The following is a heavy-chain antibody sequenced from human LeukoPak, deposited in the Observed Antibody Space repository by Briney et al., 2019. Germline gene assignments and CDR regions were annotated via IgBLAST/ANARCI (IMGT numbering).Heavy chain of an antibody. CDR2: IGTAGDT. D-gene: IGHD3-9*01. CDR3: ARDSRPYDILTGYPPHDY. Sequence: GGSLRLSCAASGFTFSDYDMHWVRQATGKGLEWVSAIGTAGDTYYTGSVKGRFTISRENAKNSLYLQMNSLRAGDTAVYYCARDSRPYDILTGYPPHDYWGQGTLVTVSS. CDR1: GFTFSDYD. J-gene: IGHJ4*02. V-gene: IGHV3-13*01.